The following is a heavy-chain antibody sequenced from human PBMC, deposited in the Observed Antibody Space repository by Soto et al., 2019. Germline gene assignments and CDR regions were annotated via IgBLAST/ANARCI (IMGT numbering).Heavy chain of an antibody. CDR3: AKDLYYYDSSGYKHYYYYGMDV. D-gene: IGHD3-22*01. CDR1: GFTFSSYG. Sequence: GGSLRLSCAASGFTFSSYGMHWVRQAPGKGLEWVAVISYDGSNKYYADSVKGRFTISRDNSKNTLYLQMNSLRAEDTAVYYCAKDLYYYDSSGYKHYYYYGMDVWGQGTTVTVSS. V-gene: IGHV3-30*18. J-gene: IGHJ6*02. CDR2: ISYDGSNK.